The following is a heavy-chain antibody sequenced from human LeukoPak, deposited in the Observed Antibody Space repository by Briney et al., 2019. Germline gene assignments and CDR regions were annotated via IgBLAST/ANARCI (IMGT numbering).Heavy chain of an antibody. CDR2: MNPNSGNT. CDR3: ARDYYDSANAFDI. Sequence: ASVKVSSKASGYTFTSYDINWVRQATGQGLEWMGWMNPNSGNTGYAQKFQGRVTITRNTSISTAYMELSSLRSEDTAVYYCARDYYDSANAFDIWGQGTMVTVSS. J-gene: IGHJ3*02. CDR1: GYTFTSYD. V-gene: IGHV1-8*03. D-gene: IGHD3-22*01.